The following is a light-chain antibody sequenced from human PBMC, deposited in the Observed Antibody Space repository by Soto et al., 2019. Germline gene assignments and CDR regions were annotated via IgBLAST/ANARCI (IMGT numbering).Light chain of an antibody. V-gene: IGKV3-20*01. CDR2: AAS. CDR1: QSVGSNY. CDR3: QQYASSPPN. J-gene: IGKJ3*01. Sequence: EIVLTQSPGTLSLSPGQRATLSCRASQSVGSNYLAWYQQKPGQSPRLLIFAASTRATGIPDKFSGSGSGTDFTLTISRLEPEDFAVYYCQQYASSPPNFGPGTKVDI.